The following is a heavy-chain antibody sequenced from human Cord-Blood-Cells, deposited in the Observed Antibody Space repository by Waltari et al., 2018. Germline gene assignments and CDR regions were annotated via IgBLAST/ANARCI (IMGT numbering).Heavy chain of an antibody. J-gene: IGHJ4*02. D-gene: IGHD3-16*01. CDR3: ATELGDPLYYFDY. CDR1: GYTFTSHY. V-gene: IGHV1-46*01. CDR2: INPSGGST. Sequence: QVQLVQPGAEVKKPGASVKVSCKASGYTFTSHYMLWVRQAPGQGLEWMGIINPSGGSTSYAQKFQGRVTMTRDTSTSTVYMELSSLRSEDTAVYYCATELGDPLYYFDYWGQGTLVTVSS.